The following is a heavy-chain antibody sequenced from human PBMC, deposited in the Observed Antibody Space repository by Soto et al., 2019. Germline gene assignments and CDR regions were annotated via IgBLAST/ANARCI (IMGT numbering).Heavy chain of an antibody. J-gene: IGHJ4*02. D-gene: IGHD3-3*01. CDR2: IVTNVGTV. CDR1: GGTLSRFINYP. Sequence: QMQLVQSGAEVKKPGSSVKVSCKASGGTLSRFINYPINWVRQAPGQGLEWMGGIVTNVGTVNYAQKFQGRVTITEDKSTGTAYMEVSSLRSEDTALYYCARRDTSGFLRYFDNWGQGTLVTVSS. V-gene: IGHV1-69*06. CDR3: ARRDTSGFLRYFDN.